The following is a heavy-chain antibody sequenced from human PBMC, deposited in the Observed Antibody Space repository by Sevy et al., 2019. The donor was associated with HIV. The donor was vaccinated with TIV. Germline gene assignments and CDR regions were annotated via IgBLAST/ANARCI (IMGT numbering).Heavy chain of an antibody. V-gene: IGHV3-23*01. CDR2: ISGPGGAT. D-gene: IGHD3-10*01. CDR1: GFTFSNYA. Sequence: GESLKISCAASGFTFSNYAMTWVRQAPGKGLEWVSTISGPGGATYYAGSVKGRFTISRDISKSTLYLQMNSLRAEDXXXXXXXXXXXXXXXXXXPRGMDVWGQGTTVTVSS. J-gene: IGHJ6*02. CDR3: XXXXXXXXXXXXPRGMDV.